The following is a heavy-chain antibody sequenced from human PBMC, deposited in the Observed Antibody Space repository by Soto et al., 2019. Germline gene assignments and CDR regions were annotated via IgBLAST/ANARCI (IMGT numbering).Heavy chain of an antibody. V-gene: IGHV1-69*01. J-gene: IGHJ6*02. Sequence: QVQLVQSGAEVKKPGSSVKVSRKSSGRTFSSHSINWVRQAPGQGLEWMGGIIPIFGPANFAKKFQGRVTITADESTTPAYMELSSLRSEDTAVYYCATGSFTSTGGRIGYHYNAMDVWGQGTTVTVSS. CDR2: IIPIFGPA. D-gene: IGHD2-2*01. CDR3: ATGSFTSTGGRIGYHYNAMDV. CDR1: GRTFSSHS.